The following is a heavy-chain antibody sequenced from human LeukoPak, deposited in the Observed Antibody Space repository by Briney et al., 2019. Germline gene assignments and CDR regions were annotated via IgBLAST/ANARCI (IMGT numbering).Heavy chain of an antibody. D-gene: IGHD6-13*01. V-gene: IGHV1-46*01. J-gene: IGHJ6*02. Sequence: ASVKVSCKASGYTFTSYYMHWVRQAPGQGLEWMGIINPSGGSTTYAQKFQDRVTMTRDTSTSTVYMELSSLRSEDTAVYYCARSHDSSSWYFRVTYDYYYGMDVWGQGTTVTVSS. CDR2: INPSGGST. CDR1: GYTFTSYY. CDR3: ARSHDSSSWYFRVTYDYYYGMDV.